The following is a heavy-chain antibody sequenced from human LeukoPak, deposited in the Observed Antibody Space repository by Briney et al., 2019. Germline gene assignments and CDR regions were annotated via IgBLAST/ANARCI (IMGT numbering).Heavy chain of an antibody. D-gene: IGHD3-9*01. CDR2: IYYSGST. CDR3: ARHGSYYDILTGYTPYYFDY. CDR1: GGSISSYY. Sequence: SETLSLTCTVSGGSISSYYWSWIRQPPGKGLEWIGYIYYSGSTNYNPSLKSRVTISVDTSKNQFSLKLSSVTAADTAVYYCARHGSYYDILTGYTPYYFDYWGQGTLVTVSS. J-gene: IGHJ4*02. V-gene: IGHV4-59*08.